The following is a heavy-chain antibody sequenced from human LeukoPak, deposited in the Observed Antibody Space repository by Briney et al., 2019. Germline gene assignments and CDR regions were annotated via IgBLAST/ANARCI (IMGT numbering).Heavy chain of an antibody. Sequence: GGSLRLSCAASGFPFSSYWMSWVRQAPGKGLEWAANIKEDGSEKYYVDSVMGRFTISRDNAKNSLYLQMNSLRAEDTAVYYCARAHSTSWDYWGQGALVTVSS. J-gene: IGHJ4*02. CDR2: IKEDGSEK. D-gene: IGHD6-13*01. CDR3: ARAHSTSWDY. CDR1: GFPFSSYW. V-gene: IGHV3-7*04.